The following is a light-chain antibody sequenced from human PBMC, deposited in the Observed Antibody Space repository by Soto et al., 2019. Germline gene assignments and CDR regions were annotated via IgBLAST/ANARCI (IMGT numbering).Light chain of an antibody. CDR3: GTWDSSLSVHV. Sequence: QSVLTQPPSVSAAPGQKVTISCSGSSSNIGNNYVSWYQQVPGTAPKLLIYDNNKRPPGNPDRFSGSKSGTSATLAISGLQTGDEADYYCGTWDSSLSVHVFGTGTKVTVL. V-gene: IGLV1-51*01. CDR2: DNN. CDR1: SSNIGNNY. J-gene: IGLJ1*01.